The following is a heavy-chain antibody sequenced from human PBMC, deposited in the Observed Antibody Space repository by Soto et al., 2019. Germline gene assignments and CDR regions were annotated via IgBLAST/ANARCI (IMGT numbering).Heavy chain of an antibody. V-gene: IGHV4-34*01. CDR3: ARTIYCMDY. J-gene: IGHJ4*02. D-gene: IGHD1-26*01. Sequence: QVQLQQWGAGLLKPSETLSLTCAVYGGSFSGYYWSWIRQPPGKGLEWIGEINHSGSTNYNPSLKSRVTMSVDTSKNQFALKPSSVTAADTAVYYCARTIYCMDYWGQGTPVTVSS. CDR2: INHSGST. CDR1: GGSFSGYY.